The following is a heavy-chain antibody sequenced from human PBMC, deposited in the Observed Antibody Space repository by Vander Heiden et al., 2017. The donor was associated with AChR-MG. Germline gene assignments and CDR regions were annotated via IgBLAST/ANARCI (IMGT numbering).Heavy chain of an antibody. CDR3: ARGGCGGSCYWGALDY. CDR1: GGTFSSYA. D-gene: IGHD2-15*01. J-gene: IGHJ4*02. CDR2: IIPIFGTA. V-gene: IGHV1-69*06. Sequence: QVQLVQSGAEVKKPGSSVKVSCQASGGTFSSYAISWVRQAPGQGLEWMGVIIPIFGTANYAQEFQGRVTITADKSTSTAYMELSSLRSEDTAVYYCARGGCGGSCYWGALDYWGQGTLVTVSS.